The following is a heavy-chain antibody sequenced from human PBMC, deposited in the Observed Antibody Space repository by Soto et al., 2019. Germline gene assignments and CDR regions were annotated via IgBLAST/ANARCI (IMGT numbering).Heavy chain of an antibody. CDR1: GFTFSSYA. CDR2: ISNTGGST. Sequence: EVQLLESGGGLVQPGGSLRLSCAASGFTFSSYAMSWVRQAPGKGLEWVSAISNTGGSTYYADSVKGRFTISRDNSKNKLYLQMKRLRAGDKAVYFCAREGCAGSASSRPGHWGQGTLVAVSS. V-gene: IGHV3-23*01. CDR3: AREGCAGSASSRPGH. J-gene: IGHJ4*02. D-gene: IGHD1-26*01.